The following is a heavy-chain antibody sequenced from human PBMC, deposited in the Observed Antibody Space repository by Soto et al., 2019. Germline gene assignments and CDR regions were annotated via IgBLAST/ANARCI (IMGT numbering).Heavy chain of an antibody. CDR2: INHLGSI. D-gene: IGHD2-21*01. CDR3: ARGGISHWAYFYYMDV. J-gene: IGHJ6*03. Sequence: QVQLQQWGAGLLKPSETLSLTCVVSGGSLSDYFWSWIRQPPGMALEWIGEINHLGSINYNPSLKCRVTMSVDTSKNQFSLTLNSVTAADTATYYCARGGISHWAYFYYMDVWDRGTTVTVSS. V-gene: IGHV4-34*01. CDR1: GGSLSDYF.